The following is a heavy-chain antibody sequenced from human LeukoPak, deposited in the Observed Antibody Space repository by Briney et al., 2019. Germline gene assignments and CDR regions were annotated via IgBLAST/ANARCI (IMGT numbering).Heavy chain of an antibody. J-gene: IGHJ6*02. D-gene: IGHD6-13*01. CDR3: ARGEGDSSSWYYHYYYGMDV. CDR1: GYTFTSYD. CDR2: MNPNSGNT. Sequence: ASVKVSCKASGYTFTSYDINWVRQATGRGLEWMGWMNPNSGNTGYAQKFQGRVTMTRNTSISTAYMELSSLRSEDTAVYYCARGEGDSSSWYYHYYYGMDVWGQGTTVTVSS. V-gene: IGHV1-8*01.